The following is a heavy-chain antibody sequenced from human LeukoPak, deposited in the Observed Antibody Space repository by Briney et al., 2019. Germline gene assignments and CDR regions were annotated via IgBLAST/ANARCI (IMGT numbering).Heavy chain of an antibody. V-gene: IGHV4-39*01. Sequence: KPWETLSLTCTVSGGSISSSSYYWGWIRQPPGKGLEWIGSIYYSGSTYYNPSLKSRVTISVDTSKNQFSLKLSSVTAADTAVYYCARQGITMIVVANWFDPWGQGTLVTVSS. CDR2: IYYSGST. CDR3: ARQGITMIVVANWFDP. J-gene: IGHJ5*02. CDR1: GGSISSSSYY. D-gene: IGHD3-22*01.